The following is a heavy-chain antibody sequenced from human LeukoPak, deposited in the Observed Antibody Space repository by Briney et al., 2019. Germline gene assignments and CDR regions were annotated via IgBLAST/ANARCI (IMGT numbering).Heavy chain of an antibody. Sequence: GGSLRLSCAASGFTFSESWMTWVRQVPGQGLEWVAHINHEGGGIQYVDSVKGRFTISRDNDKGSVYLQMNSLRAEDTAIYHCATYINWVAGDVWGQGTTVIVSS. CDR1: GFTFSESW. D-gene: IGHD1-1*01. CDR3: ATYINWVAGDV. CDR2: INHEGGGI. J-gene: IGHJ6*02. V-gene: IGHV3-7*01.